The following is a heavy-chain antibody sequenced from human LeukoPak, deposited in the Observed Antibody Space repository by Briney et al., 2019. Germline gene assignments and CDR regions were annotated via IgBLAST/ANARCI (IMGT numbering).Heavy chain of an antibody. CDR2: VNPNSGGT. CDR3: AREQTGGPFDY. CDR1: GYTFTGYY. V-gene: IGHV1-2*02. J-gene: IGHJ4*02. Sequence: ASEKVSCKASGYTFTGYYMHWVRQAPGQGLEWMGWVNPNSGGTNYAQKFQGRVTMNRDTSISTAYMELTRLRSDDTAVYYCAREQTGGPFDYWGQGTLVTVSS. D-gene: IGHD1-14*01.